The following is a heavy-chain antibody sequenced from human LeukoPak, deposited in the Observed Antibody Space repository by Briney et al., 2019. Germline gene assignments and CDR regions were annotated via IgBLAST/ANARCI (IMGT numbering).Heavy chain of an antibody. CDR3: AKESIAAAGSFDY. Sequence: AGGSLRLSCAASGFTFDDYAMHWVRQAPGKGLEWVSGISWNSGSIGYADSVKGRFTISRDNAKNSLYLQMNSLRAEDTALYYCAKESIAAAGSFDYWGQGTLVTVSS. CDR1: GFTFDDYA. V-gene: IGHV3-9*01. D-gene: IGHD6-13*01. J-gene: IGHJ4*02. CDR2: ISWNSGSI.